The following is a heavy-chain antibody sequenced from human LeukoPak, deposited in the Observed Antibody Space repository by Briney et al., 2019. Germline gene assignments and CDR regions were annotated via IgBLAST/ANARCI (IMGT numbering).Heavy chain of an antibody. Sequence: SETLSLTCTVSGGSISSYYWSWIRQPPGKGLGWIGYIYYSGSTNYNPSLKSRVTISVDTSKNQFSLKLSSVTAADTAVYYCAREQPTGAFDIWGQGTMVTVSS. CDR3: AREQPTGAFDI. CDR2: IYYSGST. CDR1: GGSISSYY. J-gene: IGHJ3*02. V-gene: IGHV4-59*01. D-gene: IGHD1-14*01.